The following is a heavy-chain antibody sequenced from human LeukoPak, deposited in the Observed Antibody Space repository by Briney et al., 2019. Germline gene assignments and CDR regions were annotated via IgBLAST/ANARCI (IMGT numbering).Heavy chain of an antibody. J-gene: IGHJ6*03. CDR2: MNPNSGNT. CDR1: GYTFTSYD. D-gene: IGHD5-12*01. Sequence: ASVKVSCKASGYTFTSYDINWVRQATGQGLEWMGWMNPNSGNTGYAQKFQGRVTITRNTSISTAYMELSSLRSEDTAVYYCASANRYSGYDGKPPNYYYYYMDVWGKGTTVTVSS. V-gene: IGHV1-8*01. CDR3: ASANRYSGYDGKPPNYYYYYMDV.